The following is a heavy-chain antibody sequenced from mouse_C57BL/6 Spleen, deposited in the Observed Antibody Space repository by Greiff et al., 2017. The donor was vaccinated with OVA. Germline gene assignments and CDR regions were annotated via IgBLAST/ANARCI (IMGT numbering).Heavy chain of an antibody. CDR3: ARSLGYGNRYFDV. CDR1: GYTFTSYW. D-gene: IGHD2-1*01. J-gene: IGHJ1*03. Sequence: VQLQQPGAELVKPGASVKISCKASGYTFTSYWITWVKQRPGQGLEWIGDIYPGSGSTNYNEKFKSKATLTVDTSSSTAYMQLSSLTSEDSAVYYCARSLGYGNRYFDVWGTGTTVTVSS. V-gene: IGHV1-55*01. CDR2: IYPGSGST.